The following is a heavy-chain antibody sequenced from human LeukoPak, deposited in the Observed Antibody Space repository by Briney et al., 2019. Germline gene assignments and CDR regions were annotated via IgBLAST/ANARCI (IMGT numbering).Heavy chain of an antibody. Sequence: PGGSLRLSCAASGFTFSSYGLHWVRQAPGKGLEWVAFIRYDGSNKYYADSVKGRFTISRDNSKNTLYLQMNSLRAEDTAVYYCAKDYLPAVEWLPSYFDYWGQGTLVTVSS. CDR2: IRYDGSNK. CDR1: GFTFSSYG. V-gene: IGHV3-30*02. J-gene: IGHJ4*02. D-gene: IGHD3-3*01. CDR3: AKDYLPAVEWLPSYFDY.